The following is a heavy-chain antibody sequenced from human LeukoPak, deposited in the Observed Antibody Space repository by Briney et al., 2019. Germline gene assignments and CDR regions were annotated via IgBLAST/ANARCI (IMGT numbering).Heavy chain of an antibody. CDR3: AREPSIAVAGTGSYYFGY. CDR1: GYSISSGYY. J-gene: IGHJ4*02. D-gene: IGHD6-19*01. V-gene: IGHV4-38-2*02. Sequence: SETLSLTCTVSGYSISSGYYWGWIRQPPGKGLEWIGSIYHSGSTYYNPSLKSRVTISVDTSKNQFSLKLSSVTAADTAVYYCAREPSIAVAGTGSYYFGYWGQGTLVTVSS. CDR2: IYHSGST.